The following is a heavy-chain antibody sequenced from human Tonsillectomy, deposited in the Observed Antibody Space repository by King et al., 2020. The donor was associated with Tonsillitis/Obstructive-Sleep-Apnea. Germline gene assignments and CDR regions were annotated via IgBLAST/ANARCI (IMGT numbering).Heavy chain of an antibody. CDR1: GYSFTDYA. J-gene: IGHJ4*02. Sequence: QLVQSGAEMKKPGASVKVSCTASGYSFTDYALYWIRQAPGHSLEWMGWINPGSGNTKYSQKFQGRLSITRDTSANTAYMELSGLRSEDTAVYFCGRDRQGVDYWGQGTRVSVSS. CDR2: INPGSGNT. V-gene: IGHV1-3*01. CDR3: GRDRQGVDY.